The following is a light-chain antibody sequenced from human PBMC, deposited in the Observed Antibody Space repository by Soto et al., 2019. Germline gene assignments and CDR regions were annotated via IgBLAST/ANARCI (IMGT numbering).Light chain of an antibody. Sequence: DIQMTQSPSTLSASVGDRVTITCRASQAISTMLAWYQQKPGKAPKLLIYKASSLESGVPSRFSGSGSGTEFTLTISSLQPDDFATYFCHSRAFGQGTRLEIK. CDR2: KAS. J-gene: IGKJ5*01. CDR3: HSRA. CDR1: QAISTM. V-gene: IGKV1-5*03.